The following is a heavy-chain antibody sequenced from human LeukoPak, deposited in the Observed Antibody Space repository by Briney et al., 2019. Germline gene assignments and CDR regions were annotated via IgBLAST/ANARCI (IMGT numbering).Heavy chain of an antibody. J-gene: IGHJ6*02. CDR1: GYSFNTDC. CDR2: INPSGTSR. D-gene: IGHD3-22*01. CDR3: ARPFTYHYDNSGPLRYYYGMDV. Sequence: ASVKVSCKASGYSFNTDCMHWVRQAPGQGLDWMGIINPSGTSRSYAQKFQGRVTMTRDTSTSTVYMELSSLRSDDTAVYYCARPFTYHYDNSGPLRYYYGMDVWGQGTTVTVSS. V-gene: IGHV1-46*02.